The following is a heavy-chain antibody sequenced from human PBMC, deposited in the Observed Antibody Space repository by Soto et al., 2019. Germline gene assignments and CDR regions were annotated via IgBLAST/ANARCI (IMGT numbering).Heavy chain of an antibody. Sequence: QVQLVESGGGLVKPGGSLGLSCAASGFTFSDYSMTWIRQAPGKGLEWLSYITSSSAYTNYADSVKGRFTISRDNAKNSLYLQMNSLRAEDTAVYYCATADVYNSFPLRHWGQGTLVTVSS. D-gene: IGHD1-1*01. V-gene: IGHV3-11*05. J-gene: IGHJ4*02. CDR3: ATADVYNSFPLRH. CDR1: GFTFSDYS. CDR2: ITSSSAYT.